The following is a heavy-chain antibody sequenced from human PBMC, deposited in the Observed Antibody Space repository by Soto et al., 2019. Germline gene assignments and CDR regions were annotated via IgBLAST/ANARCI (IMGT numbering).Heavy chain of an antibody. J-gene: IGHJ3*01. CDR2: ITPRDGDT. D-gene: IGHD3-22*01. Sequence: GASVKVSCKASGYTFTDKYMYWVRQAPGQGLEWMGIITPRDGDTTYAQNLQGRLTMTRDTSTTTVYMELSSLKPEDTAVYYCARGDPPYDTGGRRPFDVWGQGTMVTVSS. CDR3: ARGDPPYDTGGRRPFDV. CDR1: GYTFTDKY. V-gene: IGHV1-46*01.